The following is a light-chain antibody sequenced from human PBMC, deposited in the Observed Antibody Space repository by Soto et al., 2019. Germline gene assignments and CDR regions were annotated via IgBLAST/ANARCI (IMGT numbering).Light chain of an antibody. CDR2: DAS. V-gene: IGKV3-11*01. CDR1: QSVSSY. Sequence: EIVVTQSPATLSLSTGERDTLPCRARQSVSSYLAWYQQKPGQAPRLLIYDASNRATSIPARFSGSGSGTDFTLTISSLEPEDFAVYYCQQRSNWPPTSGQGTRLEIK. J-gene: IGKJ5*01. CDR3: QQRSNWPPT.